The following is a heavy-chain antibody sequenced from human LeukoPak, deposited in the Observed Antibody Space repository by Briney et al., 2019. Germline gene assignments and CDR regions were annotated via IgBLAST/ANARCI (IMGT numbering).Heavy chain of an antibody. V-gene: IGHV4-31*03. D-gene: IGHD2-21*01. J-gene: IGHJ3*02. Sequence: SQTLSLTCTVSGGSISSGGYYWSWIRQHPGKGLEWIGYIYYSGSTYYNPSLKSRVTISVDTSKNQFSLKLSSVTAADTAVYYCARVLPREGGAHAFDIWGQGTMVTVSS. CDR3: ARVLPREGGAHAFDI. CDR2: IYYSGST. CDR1: GGSISSGGYY.